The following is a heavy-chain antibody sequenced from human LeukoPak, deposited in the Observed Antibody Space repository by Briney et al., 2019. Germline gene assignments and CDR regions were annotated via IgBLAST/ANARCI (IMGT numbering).Heavy chain of an antibody. CDR3: AGGYYDSAN. J-gene: IGHJ4*02. Sequence: GASVKVSCKASGGTFSSYAISWVRQAPGQGLEWMGIINPSGGSTSYAQKFQGRVTMTRATSTSTVYMELSSLRSEDTAIYYCAGGYYDSANWGQGTLVTVSS. CDR2: INPSGGST. V-gene: IGHV1-46*01. CDR1: GGTFSSYA. D-gene: IGHD3-22*01.